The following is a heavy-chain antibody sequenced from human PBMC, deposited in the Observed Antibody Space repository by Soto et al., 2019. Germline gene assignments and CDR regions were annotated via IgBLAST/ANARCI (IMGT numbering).Heavy chain of an antibody. Sequence: SETLSLTCAVYGGSFSGYYWNWIRQPPGKGLEWIGEINHSGSTNYNPSLKSRVTISVDTSKKQFSLNLSSVTAADTAVYYCARGGVIPAARGWFDPWGQGTLVTVSS. CDR3: ARGGVIPAARGWFDP. D-gene: IGHD2-2*01. V-gene: IGHV4-34*01. CDR2: INHSGST. CDR1: GGSFSGYY. J-gene: IGHJ5*02.